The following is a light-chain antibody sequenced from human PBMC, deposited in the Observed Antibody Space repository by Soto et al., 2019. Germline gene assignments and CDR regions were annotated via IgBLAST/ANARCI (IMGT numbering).Light chain of an antibody. CDR2: GAS. CDR1: ESVVSL. CDR3: QQYGRAPIT. V-gene: IGKV3-20*01. Sequence: EIVLTQSPGTLSLSPGERATLSCRATESVVSLLAWYQQKLGQSPRLLIYGASTRATGIPDRFIGSGSGTDFTLTISRLEPEDFAVYVCQQYGRAPITFGQGTRLEIK. J-gene: IGKJ5*01.